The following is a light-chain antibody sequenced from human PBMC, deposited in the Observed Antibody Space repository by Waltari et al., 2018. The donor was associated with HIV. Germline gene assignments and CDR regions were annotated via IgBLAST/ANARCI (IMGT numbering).Light chain of an antibody. J-gene: IGLJ2*01. V-gene: IGLV2-14*01. CDR2: EVT. Sequence: QSALPQPASVSGSPGQSITISCTGTNSDLCTYNYVSRYQQHPGKAPKLMIYEVTKRPAGVASRFSGSKSASTASLTVSGLQPEDEADDYCSSYRTASTLIFGGGTKLTVL. CDR3: SSYRTASTLI. CDR1: NSDLCTYNY.